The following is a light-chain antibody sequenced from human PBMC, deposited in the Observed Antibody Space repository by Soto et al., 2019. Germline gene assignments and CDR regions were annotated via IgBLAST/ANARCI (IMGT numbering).Light chain of an antibody. J-gene: IGLJ1*01. CDR3: SSKSPDF. CDR2: EVS. CDR1: SSGIRDYNY. V-gene: IGLV2-14*01. Sequence: QSALTQPASVSGSPGQSITISCTGTSSGIRDYNYVSWYQQLPGNAPKLIMYEVSNRPSGISNRFSGSKSGNTASLTISGLQAEDEADYYCSSKSPDFLGTGTKVTVL.